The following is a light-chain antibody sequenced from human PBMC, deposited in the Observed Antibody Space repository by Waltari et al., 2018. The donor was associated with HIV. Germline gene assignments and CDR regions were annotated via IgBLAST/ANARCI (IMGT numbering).Light chain of an antibody. Sequence: SVLTQPPSASGTPGQRVTIPCPGSSSNIGNNDVYWSQQLTGTAPKRLIYTNNQRPSGVPNRFSGSKSGTSASLDIGGLRSEDEAYYYCLAWDDSRRGHVFGSGTEVTVL. CDR3: LAWDDSRRGHV. CDR1: SSNIGNND. V-gene: IGLV1-47*01. CDR2: TNN. J-gene: IGLJ1*01.